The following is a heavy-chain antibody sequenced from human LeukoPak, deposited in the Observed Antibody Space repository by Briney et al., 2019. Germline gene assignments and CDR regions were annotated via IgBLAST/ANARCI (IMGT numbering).Heavy chain of an antibody. Sequence: GGSLRLSCAASGFTFSSYDMNWVRQATGKGLEWVSAIGTAGDTYYQGSLKSRFTISRENATNSSSLQMNNRLAADTAVYYCGRAPSGAFPIWGQGTMVTVSS. CDR1: GFTFSSYD. J-gene: IGHJ3*02. CDR2: IGTAGDT. V-gene: IGHV3-13*01. D-gene: IGHD3-3*01. CDR3: GRAPSGAFPI.